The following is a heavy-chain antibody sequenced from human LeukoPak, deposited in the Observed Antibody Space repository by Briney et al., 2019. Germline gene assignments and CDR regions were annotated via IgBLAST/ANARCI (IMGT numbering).Heavy chain of an antibody. D-gene: IGHD2-2*01. V-gene: IGHV3-20*04. J-gene: IGHJ6*03. CDR1: GFRFDDYS. Sequence: GGSLRLSCEASGFRFDDYSMNWVRHVPGKGLEWVAGINWDGASTGYRDSMKGRFTTSRDNGKNSLYLQLNSLRVEDTAVYYCGRVHCSTNSCYDYYDYYMDVSGNGTTVTVSS. CDR3: GRVHCSTNSCYDYYDYYMDV. CDR2: INWDGAST.